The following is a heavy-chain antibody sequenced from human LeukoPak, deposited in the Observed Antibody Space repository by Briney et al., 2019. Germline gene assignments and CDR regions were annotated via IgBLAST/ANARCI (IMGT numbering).Heavy chain of an antibody. V-gene: IGHV3-48*03. CDR2: ISSSGSVI. J-gene: IGHJ1*01. Sequence: GGSLRLSCAASGFTLSSYDMNWVRQAPGKGLEWLSYISSSGSVIYYADFVKGRFTISRDNAKSSLYLQMNSLRVEDTAIYYRARDRRLHQWGQGTLVTVSS. CDR1: GFTLSSYD. CDR3: ARDRRLHQ.